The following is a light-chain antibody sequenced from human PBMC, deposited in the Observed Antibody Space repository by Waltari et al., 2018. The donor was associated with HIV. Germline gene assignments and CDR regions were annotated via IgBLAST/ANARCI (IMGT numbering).Light chain of an antibody. CDR2: GAS. CDR3: LQGYSSILT. J-gene: IGKJ1*01. CDR1: HNINSF. V-gene: IGKV1-39*01. Sequence: IQVTQSPSSLSAFVGDSVTILCRTSHNINSFFNWFQQKPGKIPRLLIYGASTLESGVPSRFSGTGSGTDFSLTISALQPEDFATYYCLQGYSSILTFGPGTKVEVK.